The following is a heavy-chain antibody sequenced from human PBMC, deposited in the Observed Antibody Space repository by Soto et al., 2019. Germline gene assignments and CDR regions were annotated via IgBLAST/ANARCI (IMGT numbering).Heavy chain of an antibody. CDR1: GGSISSGDYY. CDR2: IYYSGST. J-gene: IGHJ5*02. CDR3: ARDGTVSSYNWFDP. V-gene: IGHV4-30-4*01. D-gene: IGHD4-17*01. Sequence: QVQLQESGPGLVKPSQTLSLTCTVSGGSISSGDYYWSWIRQPPGKGLEWIGYIYYSGSTYYNPSLRRRVTXXLXTXXNQFSLKLSSVTAADTAVYYCARDGTVSSYNWFDPWGQGTLVTVSS.